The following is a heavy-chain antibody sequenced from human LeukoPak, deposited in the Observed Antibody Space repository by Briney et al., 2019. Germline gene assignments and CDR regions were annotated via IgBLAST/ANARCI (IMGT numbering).Heavy chain of an antibody. CDR3: ARHLEYTTSSGAFDI. V-gene: IGHV5-51*01. D-gene: IGHD6-6*01. J-gene: IGHJ3*02. CDR1: GYTFTSYW. Sequence: GEALKISCKGSGYTFTSYWIAWVRQMPGKGVEWMGFVYPGDSDTRYSPSFQGQVTISDDKSLTTAYLQWSSLKASDTAMYHCARHLEYTTSSGAFDIWGQGTMVTVSS. CDR2: VYPGDSDT.